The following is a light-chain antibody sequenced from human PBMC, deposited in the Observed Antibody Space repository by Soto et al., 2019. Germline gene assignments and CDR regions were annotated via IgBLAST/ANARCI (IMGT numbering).Light chain of an antibody. CDR3: QQRHDWPIT. Sequence: EIVLTQSPATLSLSPGERATLSCRVSQSVGSSLVWYQQKPGQAPRLLIYTASNRATGIPARFSGSGSGTDFTLTISGLEPEDFAVYYCQQRHDWPITFGQGTRLEIK. CDR2: TAS. V-gene: IGKV3-11*01. CDR1: QSVGSS. J-gene: IGKJ5*01.